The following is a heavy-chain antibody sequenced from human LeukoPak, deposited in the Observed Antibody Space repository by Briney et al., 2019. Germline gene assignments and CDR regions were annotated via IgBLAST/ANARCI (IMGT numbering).Heavy chain of an antibody. V-gene: IGHV4-38-2*02. CDR2: IYHNGNS. CDR1: GYSISSGYY. Sequence: SETLSLTCTVSGYSISSGYYWGWIRQSPGKGLEWIGNIYHNGNSYYSPSLKSRLTISVDTSKNQFSLNLRSVTAADTAVYYCAREVMGPYYDSSGSYYFDFWGQGTLVTVSS. J-gene: IGHJ4*02. D-gene: IGHD3-22*01. CDR3: AREVMGPYYDSSGSYYFDF.